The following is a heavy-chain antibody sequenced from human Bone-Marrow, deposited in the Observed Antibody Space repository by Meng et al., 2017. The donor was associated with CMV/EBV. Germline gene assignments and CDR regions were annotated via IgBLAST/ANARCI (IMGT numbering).Heavy chain of an antibody. V-gene: IGHV3-11*04. CDR2: ISSSGSTI. Sequence: SCKASGFTFSDYYMNWVRQAPGKGLEWVSYISSSGSTIYYADSVKGRFTISRDNAKNSLYLQMNSLRAEDTAVYYCARDAYGDYYNLIDYWGQGTLATVPS. CDR1: GFTFSDYY. CDR3: ARDAYGDYYNLIDY. J-gene: IGHJ4*02. D-gene: IGHD2-21*02.